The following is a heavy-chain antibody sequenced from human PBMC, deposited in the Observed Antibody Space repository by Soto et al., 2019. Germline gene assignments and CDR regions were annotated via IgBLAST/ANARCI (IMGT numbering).Heavy chain of an antibody. CDR2: IIPLYGTV. J-gene: IGHJ4*02. V-gene: IGHV1-69*06. D-gene: IGHD1-26*01. Sequence: SVKVSCKASGGTFNSYGISWVRQAPGQGLDWMGVIIPLYGTVNYPQKFQGRVTMTWDTSISTAYMALTRLRSDDTAVYYCARDLAKGGGSAGFDYWGQGTLVTVSS. CDR1: GGTFNSYG. CDR3: ARDLAKGGGSAGFDY.